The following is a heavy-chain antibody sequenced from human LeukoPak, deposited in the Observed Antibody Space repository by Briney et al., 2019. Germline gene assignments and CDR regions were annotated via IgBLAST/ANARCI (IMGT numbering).Heavy chain of an antibody. V-gene: IGHV1-58*01. Sequence: VASVKVSCKASGFTSTNFAVQWVRQARGQRLEWIGWIIVGSGATKCAQDFQERVTITRDLSTSTLYMELRSLTSEDTAVYYCAADLSNPRMGASYLDSWGQGTLSPSPQ. CDR2: IIVGSGAT. J-gene: IGHJ4*02. CDR1: GFTSTNFA. CDR3: AADLSNPRMGASYLDS. D-gene: IGHD3-16*01.